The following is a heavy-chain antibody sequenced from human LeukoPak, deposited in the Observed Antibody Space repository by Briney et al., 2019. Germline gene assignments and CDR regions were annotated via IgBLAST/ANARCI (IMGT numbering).Heavy chain of an antibody. J-gene: IGHJ4*02. V-gene: IGHV3-33*01. CDR1: GFTFTNYG. CDR3: ARDRVTKQAPPGY. Sequence: GGSLRLPCAASGFTFTNYGMHWVRQAPGKGLEWVAVVWFDGTNKYYADSVKGRFTISRDNSKHTVYLQMNSLRADDTAVYYCARDRVTKQAPPGYWGQGTLVTVSS. D-gene: IGHD2-8*01. CDR2: VWFDGTNK.